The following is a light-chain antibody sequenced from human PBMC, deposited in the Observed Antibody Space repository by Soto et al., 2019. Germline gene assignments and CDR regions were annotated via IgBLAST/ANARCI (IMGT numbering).Light chain of an antibody. CDR3: QSYDSSLSGSV. J-gene: IGLJ1*01. V-gene: IGLV1-40*01. CDR1: NSNIGAGYD. CDR2: GNS. Sequence: QSVLTQPPPVSGAPGQRVTISCTGSNSNIGAGYDVHWYQQLPGTAPKLLIYGNSNRPSGVPDRFSGSKSVTSASLAITGLQAEGEADYYCQSYDSSLSGSVFGTGTKVTVL.